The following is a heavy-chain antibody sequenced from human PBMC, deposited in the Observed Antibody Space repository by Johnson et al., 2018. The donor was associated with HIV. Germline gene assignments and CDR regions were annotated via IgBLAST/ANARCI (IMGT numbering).Heavy chain of an antibody. V-gene: IGHV3-30-3*01. CDR2: ISYDGSNK. Sequence: QVQLVESGGGVVQPGRSLRLSCAASGFTFSTYAMHWVRQAPGKGLEWVAVISYDGSNKYYADSVKGRFTISRDNAKNTLYLQMSSLRAEDTAVYYCARHYGGGGNWEAFDIWGRGTMVTVSS. J-gene: IGHJ3*02. D-gene: IGHD3-16*01. CDR1: GFTFSTYA. CDR3: ARHYGGGGNWEAFDI.